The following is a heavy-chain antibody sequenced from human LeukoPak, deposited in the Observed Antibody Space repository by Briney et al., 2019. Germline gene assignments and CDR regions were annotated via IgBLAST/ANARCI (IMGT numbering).Heavy chain of an antibody. CDR1: GYTFTGYY. CDR3: ARGYYGSGGQADY. CDR2: INPNSGGT. Sequence: ASVRVSCKASGYTFTGYYMHWVRQAPGQGLEWMGWINPNSGGTNYAQKFQGRVTMTRDTSISTAYMELSWLRSDDTAVYYCARGYYGSGGQADYWGQGTLVTVSS. J-gene: IGHJ4*02. D-gene: IGHD3-10*01. V-gene: IGHV1-2*02.